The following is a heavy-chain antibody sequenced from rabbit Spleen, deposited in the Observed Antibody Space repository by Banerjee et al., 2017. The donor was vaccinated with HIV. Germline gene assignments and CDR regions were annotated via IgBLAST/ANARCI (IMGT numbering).Heavy chain of an antibody. J-gene: IGHJ6*01. CDR2: IYNGDGTT. D-gene: IGHD8-1*01. CDR1: GFSFSSRYW. CDR3: ARDVGTSFSTYGMDL. Sequence: EESGGDLVKPGASLTLTCTASGFSFSSRYWICWVRQAPGKGPEWIACIYNGDGTTFYASLVNGRFTISRSTSLNTVTLQMTSLTAADTATYFCARDVGTSFSTYGMDLWAKAPWSPS. V-gene: IGHV1S47*01.